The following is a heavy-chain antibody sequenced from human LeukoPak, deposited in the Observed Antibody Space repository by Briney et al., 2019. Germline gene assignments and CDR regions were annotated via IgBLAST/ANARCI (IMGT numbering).Heavy chain of an antibody. J-gene: IGHJ4*02. V-gene: IGHV1-2*02. Sequence: ASVKVSCKASGYTFTGYYVHWVRQAPGQGPEWVGWINANSGATKYAQKFQGRVTLTRDTSLATAYMEVNGLTSDDTAVYYCARDSCSLTSCPFFGYWGQGTLVTVSS. CDR1: GYTFTGYY. CDR3: ARDSCSLTSCPFFGY. CDR2: INANSGAT. D-gene: IGHD2-2*01.